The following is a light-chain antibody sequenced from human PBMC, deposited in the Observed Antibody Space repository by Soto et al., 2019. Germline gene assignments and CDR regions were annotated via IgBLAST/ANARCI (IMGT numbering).Light chain of an antibody. CDR2: AAY. CDR3: QQYYSNALT. CDR1: QGFSSY. J-gene: IGKJ1*01. V-gene: IGKV1-8*01. Sequence: AIRMTQSQSSLSASTGDRVTITCRASQGFSSYLAWSQQKPWKAPKLLIYAAYNLQRWVPSRFSASGFGIEFILTVSCLQSEDFATYYCQQYYSNALTFVQGTKVEIK.